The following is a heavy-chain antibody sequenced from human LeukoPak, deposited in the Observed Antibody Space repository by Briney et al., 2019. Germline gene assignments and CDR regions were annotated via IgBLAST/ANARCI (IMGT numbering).Heavy chain of an antibody. CDR2: ISGSGGST. Sequence: GGSLRLSCAASGFTFSSYAMSWVRQAPGKGLEWASAISGSGGSTYYADSVKGRFTISRDNSKNTLYLQMNSLRAEDTAVYYCASSESAVAGYWYFDLWGRGTLVTVSS. D-gene: IGHD6-19*01. V-gene: IGHV3-23*01. CDR3: ASSESAVAGYWYFDL. J-gene: IGHJ2*01. CDR1: GFTFSSYA.